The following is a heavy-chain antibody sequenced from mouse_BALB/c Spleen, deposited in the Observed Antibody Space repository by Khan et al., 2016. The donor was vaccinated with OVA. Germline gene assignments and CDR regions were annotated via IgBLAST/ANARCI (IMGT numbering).Heavy chain of an antibody. CDR3: ARGVEYRNSWFDY. V-gene: IGHV1-84*02. CDR2: IYPGSGNT. D-gene: IGHD2-12*01. Sequence: QVQLQQSGPELVKPGASVKISCKASGFTFTDYYINWVKQKPGQGLEWIGWIYPGSGNTKYNEKFKGMATFTVDTSSSTAYMQLSSLTSEDTAVYFGARGVEYRNSWFDYWVQGTTLTVSS. CDR1: GFTFTDYY. J-gene: IGHJ2*01.